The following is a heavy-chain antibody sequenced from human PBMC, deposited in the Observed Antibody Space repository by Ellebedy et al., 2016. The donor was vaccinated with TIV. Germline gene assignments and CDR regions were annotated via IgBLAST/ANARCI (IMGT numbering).Heavy chain of an antibody. CDR2: MNHCGST. D-gene: IGHD1-26*01. Sequence: MPSETLSLTCAVYGGSFSGYNWSWIRQPPGKGLEWIGGMNHCGSTNYNASLKSRVIISVDKSKNQFSLKLSPLTAADTAVYYCARIFWEGDYYYGVDVWGQGTTVTVSS. J-gene: IGHJ6*02. CDR3: ARIFWEGDYYYGVDV. CDR1: GGSFSGYN. V-gene: IGHV4-34*01.